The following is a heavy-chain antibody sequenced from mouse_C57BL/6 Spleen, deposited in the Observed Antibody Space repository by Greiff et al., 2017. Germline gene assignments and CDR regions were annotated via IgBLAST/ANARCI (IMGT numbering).Heavy chain of an antibody. D-gene: IGHD2-1*01. J-gene: IGHJ3*01. CDR3: ARPYGNWFAY. CDR1: GYTFTSYW. Sequence: QVQLQQPGAELVKPGASVKLSCKASGYTFTSYWMQWVKQRPGQGLEWIGEIDPSDSFTNYNQKFKGKATLTVDTSSSTAYMQLSSLTSEDSAVYYCARPYGNWFAYWGPGTLVTVSA. CDR2: IDPSDSFT. V-gene: IGHV1-50*01.